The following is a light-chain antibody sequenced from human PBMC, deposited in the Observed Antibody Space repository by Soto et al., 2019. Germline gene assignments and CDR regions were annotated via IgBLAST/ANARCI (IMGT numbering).Light chain of an antibody. CDR3: SSYTTRTTLYV. Sequence: QSVLTQPASVSGSPGQSITISCTGTSSDVGSYNYVSWYQLHPGKAPKLMIYEVSNRPSGGSNRFSRSKSGDTASLTISALQAEDEADYYCSSYTTRTTLYVFGTGTKVTVL. J-gene: IGLJ1*01. CDR2: EVS. V-gene: IGLV2-14*01. CDR1: SSDVGSYNY.